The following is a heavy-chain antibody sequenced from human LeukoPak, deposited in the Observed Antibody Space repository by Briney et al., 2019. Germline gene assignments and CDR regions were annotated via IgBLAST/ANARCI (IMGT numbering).Heavy chain of an antibody. D-gene: IGHD6-19*01. Sequence: PGGSLRLSCAASGFTFISYWMSWVRQAPGKGLEWVANIKQDGSEKYYVDSVKGRFTISRDNAKNSLYLQMNSLRAEDAAVYYCAKVVGGWGRYYYYYYMDVWGKGTTVTVSS. J-gene: IGHJ6*03. CDR3: AKVVGGWGRYYYYYYMDV. CDR1: GFTFISYW. V-gene: IGHV3-7*01. CDR2: IKQDGSEK.